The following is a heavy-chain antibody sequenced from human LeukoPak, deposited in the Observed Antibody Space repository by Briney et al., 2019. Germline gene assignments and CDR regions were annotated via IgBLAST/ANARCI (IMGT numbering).Heavy chain of an antibody. CDR1: GFTFSSYA. D-gene: IGHD1-26*01. CDR2: FGGSGGGP. CDR3: AKARGATVNDPADY. J-gene: IGHJ4*02. Sequence: PGGSLRLSCAASGFTFSSYAMSWVRQAPGKGLEWVSSFGGSGGGPWHAASVKGRFSISRDNSKNTLYLQMSSLSDEDTALYYCAKARGATVNDPADYWGQGILVTVSS. V-gene: IGHV3-23*01.